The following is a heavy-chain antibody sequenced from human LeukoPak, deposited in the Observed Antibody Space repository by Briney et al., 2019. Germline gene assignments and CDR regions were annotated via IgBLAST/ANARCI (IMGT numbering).Heavy chain of an antibody. CDR2: IYYSGST. CDR3: ARDNRDYYDSSGTNWFDP. D-gene: IGHD3-22*01. Sequence: NASETLSLTCTVSGGSISSRSYYWGWIRQPPGKGLEWIGSIYYSGSTYYNPSLKSRVTISVDTSKNQFSLKLSSVTAADTAVYHCARDNRDYYDSSGTNWFDPWGQGTLVTVSS. J-gene: IGHJ5*02. CDR1: GGSISSRSYY. V-gene: IGHV4-39*07.